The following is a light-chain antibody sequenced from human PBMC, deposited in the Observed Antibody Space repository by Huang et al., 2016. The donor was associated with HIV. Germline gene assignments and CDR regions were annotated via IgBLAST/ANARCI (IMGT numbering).Light chain of an antibody. V-gene: IGKV1-39*01. J-gene: IGKJ1*01. CDR3: QQTDNIPRT. Sequence: DIQMTQSPSSLSASVGDRVTIACRASQSIRKFLNWYQQKPGESPKLLMHSASSLQSGVPSRFSGSGSGTDFTLTITSLQPEDFATDYCQQTDNIPRTFGQGTKVVIK. CDR1: QSIRKF. CDR2: SAS.